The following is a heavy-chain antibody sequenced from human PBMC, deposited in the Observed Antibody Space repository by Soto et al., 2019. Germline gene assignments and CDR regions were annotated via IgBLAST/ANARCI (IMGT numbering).Heavy chain of an antibody. CDR3: AKFSAFSGGNSANY. V-gene: IGHV3-23*01. CDR1: GFTFSSYA. CDR2: ISGSGGST. D-gene: IGHD2-21*02. J-gene: IGHJ4*02. Sequence: GGALRLSCAASGFTFSSYAMSWVRQAPGKGLEWVSAISGSGGSTYYADSVKGRFTISRDNSKNTLYLQMNSLRAEDTAVYYCAKFSAFSGGNSANYWGQGTLVTVSS.